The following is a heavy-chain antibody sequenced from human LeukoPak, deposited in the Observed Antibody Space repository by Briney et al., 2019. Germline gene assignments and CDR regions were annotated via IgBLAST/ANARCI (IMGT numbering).Heavy chain of an antibody. J-gene: IGHJ4*02. D-gene: IGHD5-24*01. CDR2: ISSSGSTI. Sequence: PGGSLRFYCAASGFTFSSYEMIWVRQAPGMGLEWVSYISSSGSTIYYADPVKGRFTISRDNAKDSLYLQMNSLRAEDTAVYYCARGGPRDGYNEIPFDYWGQGTLVTVSS. CDR3: ARGGPRDGYNEIPFDY. CDR1: GFTFSSYE. V-gene: IGHV3-48*03.